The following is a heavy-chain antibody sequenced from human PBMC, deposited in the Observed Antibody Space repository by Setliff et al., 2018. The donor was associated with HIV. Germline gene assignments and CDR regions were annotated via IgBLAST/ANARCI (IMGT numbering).Heavy chain of an antibody. CDR1: GASISNSNSY. D-gene: IGHD3-3*01. J-gene: IGHJ3*02. CDR3: AHLRSGVFGAFDI. CDR2: IYWDDDK. V-gene: IGHV2-5*02. Sequence: TLSLTCTVYGASISNSNSYWGWIRQPPGKALEWLALIYWDDDKRYSPSLKNRLTITKDTSKNQVVLTMTNMDPVDTATYYCAHLRSGVFGAFDIWGQGTMVTVSS.